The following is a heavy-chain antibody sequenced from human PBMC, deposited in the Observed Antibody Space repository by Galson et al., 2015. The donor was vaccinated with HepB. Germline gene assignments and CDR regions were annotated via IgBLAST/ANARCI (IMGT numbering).Heavy chain of an antibody. CDR1: GFTFSRHT. D-gene: IGHD5-12*01. CDR3: AKDGYIVATQIYGMDV. Sequence: SLRLSCAASGFTFSRHTMSWVRQTPGKGLQWVSYISTNGVAIHYADSVKGRFTIARDNSKTTLYLQMNSLRAEDTAVYYCAKDGYIVATQIYGMDVWGQGTTVTVSS. V-gene: IGHV3-23*01. J-gene: IGHJ6*02. CDR2: ISTNGVAI.